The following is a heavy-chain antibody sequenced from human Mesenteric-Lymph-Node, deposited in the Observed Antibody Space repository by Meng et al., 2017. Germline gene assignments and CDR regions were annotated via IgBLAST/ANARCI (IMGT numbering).Heavy chain of an antibody. CDR1: GYIFTGYY. CDR2: INPNSGAT. J-gene: IGHJ4*02. V-gene: IGHV1-2*06. CDR3: ARVAVMNPTGNY. D-gene: IGHD2-8*02. Sequence: ASVKVSCKASGYIFTGYYIHWVRQPPGQGLEGMGRINPNSGATNYAQKFRGRVTMTRDTSSSTAYMELRGLTSDDTAGYYCARVAVMNPTGNYWGQGTLVTVSS.